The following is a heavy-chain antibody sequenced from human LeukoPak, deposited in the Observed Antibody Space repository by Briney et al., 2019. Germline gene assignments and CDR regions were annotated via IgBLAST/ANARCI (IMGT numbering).Heavy chain of an antibody. J-gene: IGHJ4*02. CDR2: IYGGVST. V-gene: IGHV3-53*01. Sequence: GGSLRLSCVASGLTVSRNYMSWVRQAPGKGLEWVSVIYGGVSTYYEEPVKGRFTISRDNSKNALYLQMNSLRADDTAVYYCTTVGDRNSFDFWGQGTLVTVSS. CDR1: GLTVSRNY. CDR3: TTVGDRNSFDF. D-gene: IGHD4-17*01.